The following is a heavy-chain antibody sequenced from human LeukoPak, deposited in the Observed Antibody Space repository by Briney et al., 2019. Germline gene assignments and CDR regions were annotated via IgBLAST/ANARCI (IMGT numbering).Heavy chain of an antibody. CDR1: GFSLSSYT. Sequence: PGGSLRLSCEASGFSLSSYTMNWVRQAPGKGLKWISYISSSGSTIYYADSVKGRLTISRDNAKNSLYLQMNNLRAEDTAMYYCARDDISSGYSLFDYWGQGILVTVSS. CDR3: ARDDISSGYSLFDY. CDR2: ISSSGSTI. V-gene: IGHV3-48*01. J-gene: IGHJ4*02. D-gene: IGHD3-22*01.